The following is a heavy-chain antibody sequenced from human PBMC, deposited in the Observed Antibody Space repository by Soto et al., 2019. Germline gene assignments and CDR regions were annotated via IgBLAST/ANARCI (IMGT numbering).Heavy chain of an antibody. CDR3: ARGDSGDYDSSGYYSY. V-gene: IGHV4-31*03. CDR1: GGSISSGGYY. CDR2: IYYSGST. J-gene: IGHJ4*02. Sequence: QVQLQESGPGLVKPSQTLSLTCTVSGGSISSGGYYWSWIRQHPGKGLEWIGYIYYSGSTYYNPSLKIRVTISVATSKNQFSLKLSSVTAADTAVYYCARGDSGDYDSSGYYSYWGQGTLVTVSS. D-gene: IGHD3-22*01.